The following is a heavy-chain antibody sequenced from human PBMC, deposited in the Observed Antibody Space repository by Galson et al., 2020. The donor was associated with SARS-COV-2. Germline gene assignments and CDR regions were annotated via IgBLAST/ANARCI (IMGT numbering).Heavy chain of an antibody. CDR2: ISYDGSNK. Sequence: GESLKISCAASGFTFRSYGMHWVRQAPGTGLEWVAVISYDGSNKYYADSVKGRFTISRDNSKNTLYLQMNSLRAEDTAVYYCARDVETHLLLWFGETRCNYGMDVWGQGTTVTVSS. J-gene: IGHJ6*02. CDR3: ARDVETHLLLWFGETRCNYGMDV. CDR1: GFTFRSYG. V-gene: IGHV3-30*03. D-gene: IGHD3-10*01.